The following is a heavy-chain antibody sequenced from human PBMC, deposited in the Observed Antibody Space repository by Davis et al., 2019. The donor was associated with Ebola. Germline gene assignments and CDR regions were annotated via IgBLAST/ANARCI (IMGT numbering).Heavy chain of an antibody. D-gene: IGHD4-17*01. Sequence: GESLKISCEASGFTFSTYWISCVRQAPGKGLEWVANIKQDGSEKYYVDSVKGRFTISRDNAKNSVFLQMNSLRAEDTAVYYCASHDYGDYAGPDYWGQGTLVTVSS. CDR3: ASHDYGDYAGPDY. J-gene: IGHJ4*02. CDR1: GFTFSTYW. V-gene: IGHV3-7*01. CDR2: IKQDGSEK.